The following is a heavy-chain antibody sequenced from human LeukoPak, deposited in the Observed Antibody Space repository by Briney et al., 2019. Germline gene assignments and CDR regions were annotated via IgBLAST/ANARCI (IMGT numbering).Heavy chain of an antibody. J-gene: IGHJ4*02. Sequence: GGSLRLSCAVSGFTFSDYWMTWVRQAPGKGLEWVAYINQDGSDNYYVDSVKGRFTASRDNAKNSVYLQMNSLRAEDTAVYYCARGGYSSSWYLSYYFDYWGQGTLVTVSS. D-gene: IGHD6-13*01. CDR2: INQDGSDN. CDR3: ARGGYSSSWYLSYYFDY. V-gene: IGHV3-7*01. CDR1: GFTFSDYW.